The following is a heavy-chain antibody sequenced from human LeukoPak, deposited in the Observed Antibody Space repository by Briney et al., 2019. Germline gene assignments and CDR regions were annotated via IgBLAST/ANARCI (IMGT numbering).Heavy chain of an antibody. J-gene: IGHJ3*01. CDR2: IQTSGST. Sequence: SETLSLTCTVSGGSISIYYWSWIRQPAGKGLEWIGRIQTSGSTNSNPSLKSRVTMAVDTSKNQFSLKLTSVTAADTAVYYCARENLDGFDVWGQGTMVTVSS. V-gene: IGHV4-4*07. CDR3: ARENLDGFDV. CDR1: GGSISIYY.